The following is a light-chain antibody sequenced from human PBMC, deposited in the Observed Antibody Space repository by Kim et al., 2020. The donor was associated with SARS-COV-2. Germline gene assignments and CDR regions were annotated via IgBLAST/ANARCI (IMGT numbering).Light chain of an antibody. Sequence: GQKVTISFSGNSFNIWSNYVSWYQQFPRTVPKLLIYDNYTRPSGIPDRFSGSKSGTSATLDITGLQTGDEADYYCATWDSSLSVGVFGGGTKLTVL. CDR2: DNY. CDR3: ATWDSSLSVGV. J-gene: IGLJ3*02. CDR1: SFNIWSNY. V-gene: IGLV1-51*01.